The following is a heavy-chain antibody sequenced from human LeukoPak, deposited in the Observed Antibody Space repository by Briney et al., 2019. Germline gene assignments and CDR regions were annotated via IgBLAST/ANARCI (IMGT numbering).Heavy chain of an antibody. CDR3: ARAYYYDSSGYCYHFTFDY. J-gene: IGHJ4*02. D-gene: IGHD3-22*01. Sequence: ASVKVSCKASGYTFTSYGISWVRQAPGQGLEWMGWISAYNGNTNYAQKLQGRVTMTTDTSTSTAYMELRSLRSDDTAVYYCARAYYYDSSGYCYHFTFDYWGQGTLVTVSS. CDR1: GYTFTSYG. CDR2: ISAYNGNT. V-gene: IGHV1-18*01.